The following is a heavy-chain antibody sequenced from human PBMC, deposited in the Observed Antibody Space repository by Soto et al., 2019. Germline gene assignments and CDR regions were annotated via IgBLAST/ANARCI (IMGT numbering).Heavy chain of an antibody. CDR3: AREGNIGRWIPPLAS. CDR1: GDSISSYS. Sequence: QAQLQVSGPGLVKPSETLSLTCTVSGDSISSYSWSWIRQPPGKGLELIENIHYNGNTKYSPSLKPPVPLSVDTSNNPFTLKLISVTTADTAVYFCAREGNIGRWIPPLASWGQGTLVTVSS. V-gene: IGHV4-59*01. CDR2: IHYNGNT. D-gene: IGHD2-2*03. J-gene: IGHJ4*02.